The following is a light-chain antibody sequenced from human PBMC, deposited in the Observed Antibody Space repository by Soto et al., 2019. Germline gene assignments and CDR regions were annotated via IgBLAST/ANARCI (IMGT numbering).Light chain of an antibody. Sequence: QSALTQPRSVSGSPGQSVTISCTGTSSDVGGYNYVSWYQQHPGKAPKLMIYDVSKRPSGVPDRFSGSKSGNTASLTISGLQADDEADYYCCSYAVIYTLLFGGGTKLTVL. J-gene: IGLJ2*01. V-gene: IGLV2-11*01. CDR3: CSYAVIYTLL. CDR2: DVS. CDR1: SSDVGGYNY.